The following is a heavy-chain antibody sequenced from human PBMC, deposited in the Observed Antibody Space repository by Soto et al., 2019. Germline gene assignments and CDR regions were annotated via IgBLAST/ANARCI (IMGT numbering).Heavy chain of an antibody. J-gene: IGHJ4*02. V-gene: IGHV3-23*01. D-gene: IGHD6-13*01. CDR1: GFTFSSYG. CDR3: ARRGPGTYFDY. Sequence: GGSLRLSCAASGFTFSSYGMHWVRQAPGKGLEWVAVISGSGDSTYYADSVKGRFTISRDNSKNTLYLQMNSLRTEDTAVYYCARRGPGTYFDYWGQGTLVTVS. CDR2: ISGSGDST.